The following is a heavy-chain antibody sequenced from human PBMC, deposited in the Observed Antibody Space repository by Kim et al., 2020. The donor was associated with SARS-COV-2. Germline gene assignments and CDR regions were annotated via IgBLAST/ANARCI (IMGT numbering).Heavy chain of an antibody. CDR3: ALYYYGSGNYYQRGFY. J-gene: IGHJ4*02. CDR2: ISGSGGDT. V-gene: IGHV3-23*01. Sequence: GGSLRLSCAASGFTFSSYAMSWVRQAPGKGLEWVSGISGSGGDTYYADSVKGRFTISRDNSKNTLYLQMNSLRVEDMALYYCALYYYGSGNYYQRGFYWGQGTLVTVSS. D-gene: IGHD3-10*01. CDR1: GFTFSSYA.